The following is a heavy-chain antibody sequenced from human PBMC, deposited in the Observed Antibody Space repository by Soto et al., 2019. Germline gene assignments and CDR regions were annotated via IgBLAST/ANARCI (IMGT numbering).Heavy chain of an antibody. CDR2: ISDRGST. J-gene: IGHJ5*02. CDR1: GGSIGDYY. Sequence: XETLSLTCTVFGGSIGDYYWSWIRQSPGKGLEWIGHISDRGSTDYNPSLKSRVTISVDRSKKQFSLKVTSVTPADTAVYYCARDRWTARANWFDHWGQGTLVTVSS. D-gene: IGHD3-16*02. V-gene: IGHV4-59*01. CDR3: ARDRWTARANWFDH.